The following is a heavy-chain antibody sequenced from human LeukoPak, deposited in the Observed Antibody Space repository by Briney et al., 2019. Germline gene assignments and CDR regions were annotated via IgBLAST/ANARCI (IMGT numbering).Heavy chain of an antibody. D-gene: IGHD4-23*01. CDR1: GFTFEHYG. V-gene: IGHV3-9*01. Sequence: GGSLRLSCVATGFTFEHYGMHWVRQVPGKGLEWVAYITWNSGHKGYADSMKGRFAISRDNAKNSLHLHMNSLTGDDTAFYYCAKASDYGGNEFDHWGQGTLVTVSS. CDR2: ITWNSGHK. J-gene: IGHJ5*02. CDR3: AKASDYGGNEFDH.